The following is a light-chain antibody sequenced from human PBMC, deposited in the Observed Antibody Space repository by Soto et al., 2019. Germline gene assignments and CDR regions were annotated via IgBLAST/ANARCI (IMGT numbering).Light chain of an antibody. J-gene: IGKJ5*01. CDR3: QQYNDWPPIT. V-gene: IGKV3-15*01. Sequence: EIMMTQSPATLSVSPGESATLSCRASQSVSNNLAWYQHKPGQAPRLLIYYASTRATGIPARFSGSGSGTEFTLTISRLQSEDFALYYCQQYNDWPPITFGQGTRLEIK. CDR2: YAS. CDR1: QSVSNN.